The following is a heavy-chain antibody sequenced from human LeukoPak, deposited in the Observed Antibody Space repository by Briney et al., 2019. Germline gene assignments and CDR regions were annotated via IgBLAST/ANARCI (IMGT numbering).Heavy chain of an antibody. CDR3: ARHYGNDILTESGFDP. Sequence: ASVKVSCKASGYTFTGYYMHWVRQAPRQGLEWMGWINPNSGGTNYAQKFQNRVTMTRDTSISTAYMELGRLRSDDTAVYYCARHYGNDILTESGFDPWGQGTLVIVSS. V-gene: IGHV1-2*02. CDR2: INPNSGGT. J-gene: IGHJ5*02. D-gene: IGHD3-9*01. CDR1: GYTFTGYY.